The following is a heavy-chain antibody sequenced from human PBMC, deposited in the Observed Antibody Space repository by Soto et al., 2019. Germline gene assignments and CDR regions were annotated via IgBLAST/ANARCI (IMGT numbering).Heavy chain of an antibody. J-gene: IGHJ6*02. CDR2: FIPIIGIA. V-gene: IGHV1-69*08. Sequence: QVQLVQSGADVKKPGSSVKVSCKASGGTFSSYTISWVRQAPGQGLEWMGRFIPIIGIANYAWKFQGRVTITADKPTSTAYMELSSMRSEDTAVYYCARDWLDYGGNPWRYYYGMDVWGQGTTVTVSS. D-gene: IGHD4-17*01. CDR3: ARDWLDYGGNPWRYYYGMDV. CDR1: GGTFSSYT.